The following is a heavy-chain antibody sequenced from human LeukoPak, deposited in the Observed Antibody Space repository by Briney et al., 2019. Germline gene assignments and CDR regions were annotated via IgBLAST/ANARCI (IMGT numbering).Heavy chain of an antibody. CDR2: IIPIFGTA. D-gene: IGHD4-17*01. V-gene: IGHV1-69*05. Sequence: SVKVSCKASGGTFSSYAVSWVRQAPGQGLEWMGGIIPIFGTANYVQKFQGRVTITTDESTSTAYMELSSLRSEDTAVYYCARDMYGDLFEEGFDYWGQGTLVTVSS. J-gene: IGHJ4*02. CDR3: ARDMYGDLFEEGFDY. CDR1: GGTFSSYA.